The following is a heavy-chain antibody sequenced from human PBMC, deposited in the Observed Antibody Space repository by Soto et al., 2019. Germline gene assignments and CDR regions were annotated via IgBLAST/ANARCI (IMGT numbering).Heavy chain of an antibody. V-gene: IGHV3-53*01. CDR3: ARDRQQGLDY. CDR2: IYSGGST. J-gene: IGHJ4*02. CDR1: GVTVSSNY. Sequence: PGGSLRLSCAASGVTVSSNYMSWVRQAPGKGLEWVSVIYSGGSTYYADSVKGRFTISRDNSKNTLYLQMNSLRAEDTAVYYCARDRQQGLDYWGQGTLVTVSS. D-gene: IGHD6-13*01.